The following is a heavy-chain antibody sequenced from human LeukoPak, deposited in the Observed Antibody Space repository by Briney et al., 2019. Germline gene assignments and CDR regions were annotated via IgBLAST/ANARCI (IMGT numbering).Heavy chain of an antibody. J-gene: IGHJ3*02. Sequence: TGGSLRLSCAASGFTFSSYSMNWVRQAPGKGLEWVGFIRSKAYGGTTEYAASVRGRFNILRDDSKSIAYLQMNSLKTEDTAMYYCTREVSGWSLGDAFDIWGQGTMVTVSS. V-gene: IGHV3-49*04. D-gene: IGHD6-19*01. CDR1: GFTFSSYS. CDR2: IRSKAYGGTT. CDR3: TREVSGWSLGDAFDI.